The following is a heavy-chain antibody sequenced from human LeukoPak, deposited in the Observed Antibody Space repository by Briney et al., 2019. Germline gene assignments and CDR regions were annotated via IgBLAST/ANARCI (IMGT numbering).Heavy chain of an antibody. V-gene: IGHV4-39*07. D-gene: IGHD2-2*01. Sequence: SETLSLTCTVSGGSISSSSYYWGRIRQPPGKGLEWIGSIYYSGSTYYNPSLKSRVTISVDTSKNQFSLKLSSVTAADTAVYYCARIVVVPAAHGEIDYWGQGTLVTVSS. CDR3: ARIVVVPAAHGEIDY. CDR2: IYYSGST. J-gene: IGHJ4*02. CDR1: GGSISSSSYY.